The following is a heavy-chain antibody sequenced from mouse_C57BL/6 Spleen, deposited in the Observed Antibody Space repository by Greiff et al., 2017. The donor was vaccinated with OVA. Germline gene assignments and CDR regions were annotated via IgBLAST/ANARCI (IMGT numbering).Heavy chain of an antibody. Sequence: EQSGAELVRPGASVKLSCTASGFNIKDDYMHWVKQRPEQGLEWIGWIDPENGDTEYASKFQGKATITADTSSNTAYLQLSSLTSEDTAVYYCTTDYYGIAYWGQGTLVTVSA. CDR3: TTDYYGIAY. CDR2: IDPENGDT. D-gene: IGHD1-1*01. CDR1: GFNIKDDY. V-gene: IGHV14-4*01. J-gene: IGHJ3*01.